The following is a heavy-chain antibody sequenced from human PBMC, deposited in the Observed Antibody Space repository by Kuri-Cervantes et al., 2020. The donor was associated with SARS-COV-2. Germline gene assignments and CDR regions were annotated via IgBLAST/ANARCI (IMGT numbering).Heavy chain of an antibody. V-gene: IGHV4-59*01. CDR1: GGSISDYY. Sequence: SETLSLTCTVSGGSISDYYWTWVRQPPGKGLEWIGYIYHTGETNYNPPLRSRVTMSIDTSKNQFSLKLNSVTAADTAVYYCAREGAYYYDSSGYFDYWGQGALVTVSS. CDR3: AREGAYYYDSSGYFDY. D-gene: IGHD3-22*01. J-gene: IGHJ4*02. CDR2: IYHTGET.